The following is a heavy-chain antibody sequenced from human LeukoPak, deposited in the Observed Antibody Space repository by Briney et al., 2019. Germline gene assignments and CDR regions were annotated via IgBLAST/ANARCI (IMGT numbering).Heavy chain of an antibody. J-gene: IGHJ4*02. V-gene: IGHV4-4*07. CDR1: GGSISSYY. CDR3: ARGLLSRFYYYDSSGYYYFDY. CDR2: IYTSGST. Sequence: SSETLSLTCTVSGGSISSYYWSWIRQPAGKGLEWIGRIYTSGSTNYNPSLKSRVTISVDTSKNQFSLKLGSVTAADTAVYYCARGLLSRFYYYDSSGYYYFDYWGQGTLVTVSS. D-gene: IGHD3-22*01.